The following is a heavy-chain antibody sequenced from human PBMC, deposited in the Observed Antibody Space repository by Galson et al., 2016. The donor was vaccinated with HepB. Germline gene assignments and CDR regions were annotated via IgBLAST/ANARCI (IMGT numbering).Heavy chain of an antibody. V-gene: IGHV3-21*01. Sequence: SLRLSCAASGFTFSSYSMNWVRQAPGKGLEWVSSISSSSSYIYYADSVKGRFTISRDNAKNSLYLQMNSLRAKDTAVYYCASVRIFGGTKTFDYWGQGTLVTVSS. J-gene: IGHJ4*02. CDR3: ASVRIFGGTKTFDY. CDR1: GFTFSSYS. D-gene: IGHD3-3*01. CDR2: ISSSSSYI.